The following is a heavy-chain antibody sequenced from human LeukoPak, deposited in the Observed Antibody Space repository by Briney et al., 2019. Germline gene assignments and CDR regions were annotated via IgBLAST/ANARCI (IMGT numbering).Heavy chain of an antibody. J-gene: IGHJ6*02. D-gene: IGHD2-2*01. V-gene: IGHV4-38-2*02. CDR1: GYSISSGYY. CDR2: IYHSGST. CDR3: ARDQYCSSTSCYFGSRYYGMDV. Sequence: SETLSLTCTVSGYSISSGYYWGWIRQPPGKGLEWIGSIYHSGSTYYNPSLKSRVTISVDTSKNQFSLKLSSVTAADTAVYYCARDQYCSSTSCYFGSRYYGMDVWGQGTTVTVSS.